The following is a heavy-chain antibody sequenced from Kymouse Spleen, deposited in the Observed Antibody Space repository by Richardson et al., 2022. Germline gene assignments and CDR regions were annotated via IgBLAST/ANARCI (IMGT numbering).Heavy chain of an antibody. J-gene: IGHJ4*02. Sequence: QVQLQQWGAGLLKPSETLSLTCAVYGGSFSGYYWSWIRQPPGKGLEWIGEINHSGSTNYNPSLKSRVTISVDTSKNQFSLKLSSVTAADTAVYYCARGGIAVAGTLTTGAREPWSPSPQ. V-gene: IGHV4-34*01. CDR2: INHSGST. D-gene: IGHD6-19*01. CDR3: ARGGIAVAGTLTT. CDR1: GGSFSGYY.